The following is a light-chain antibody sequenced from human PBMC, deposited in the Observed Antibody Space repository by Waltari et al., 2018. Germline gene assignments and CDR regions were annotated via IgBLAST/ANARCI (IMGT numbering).Light chain of an antibody. Sequence: QSVLTQPPSVSGAPGQRVTISCTGSGPNLGAGYDVQWYQQLPRAAPKLLIYGSSTRPLGVPDRFFGSTSGTSASLAITGLQAEDEADYYCQSYDTSLSVVFGGGTKLTVL. V-gene: IGLV1-40*01. CDR2: GSS. J-gene: IGLJ3*02. CDR3: QSYDTSLSVV. CDR1: GPNLGAGYD.